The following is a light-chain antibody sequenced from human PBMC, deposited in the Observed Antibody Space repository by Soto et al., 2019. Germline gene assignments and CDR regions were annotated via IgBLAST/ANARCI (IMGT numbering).Light chain of an antibody. J-gene: IGKJ1*01. CDR1: QSVRSN. CDR3: QPYNDWPSWT. Sequence: ETMMTQSPDTLSVSLGERATLSCRASQSVRSNLARYQQKPGQAPRLLIYDASTRDTGIPARFSGSGSGTEFTLTISSLQSEDYAVYYCQPYNDWPSWTFGQGTKVDIK. V-gene: IGKV3D-15*01. CDR2: DAS.